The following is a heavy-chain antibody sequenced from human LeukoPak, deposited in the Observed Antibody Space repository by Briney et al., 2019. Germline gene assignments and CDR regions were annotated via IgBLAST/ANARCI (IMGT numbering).Heavy chain of an antibody. CDR1: GFTFSSYA. CDR2: ISTNGGST. V-gene: IGHV3-64*01. J-gene: IGHJ4*02. D-gene: IGHD6-13*01. Sequence: GGSLRLSCAASGFTFSSYAMHWVRQAPGKGLEYVSAISTNGGSTYYANSVKGRFTISRDNSKNTLYLQMGSLRAEDMAVYYCARWEQLVQGDDYWGQGTLVTVSS. CDR3: ARWEQLVQGDDY.